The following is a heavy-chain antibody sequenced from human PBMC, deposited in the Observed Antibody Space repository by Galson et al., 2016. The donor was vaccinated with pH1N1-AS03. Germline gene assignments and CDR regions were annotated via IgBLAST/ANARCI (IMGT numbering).Heavy chain of an antibody. Sequence: TLSLTCSVSGVSVSSGNYYWTWLRPPAGKGLEWIGRIYSGARAANSNPSLKSRATISPDTSQNQFSLILNSVTAADTAAYYCARQVGISWWWFDPWGQGTLVTVSS. D-gene: IGHD2-21*01. CDR1: GVSVSSGNYY. CDR2: IYSGARAA. J-gene: IGHJ5*02. CDR3: ARQVGISWWWFDP. V-gene: IGHV4-61*02.